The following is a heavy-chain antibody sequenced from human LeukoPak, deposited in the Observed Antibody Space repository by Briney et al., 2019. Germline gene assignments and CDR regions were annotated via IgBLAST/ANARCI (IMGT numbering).Heavy chain of an antibody. Sequence: SETLSLTCTVSGYSISSGYYWGWIRQPPGKGLEWIGSIYHSGSTYYNPSLKSRVTISVDKSKNQFSLKLSSVTAADTAVYYCARGAGGVRGYCSGGSCYRLPNWFDPWGQGTLVTVSS. CDR2: IYHSGST. J-gene: IGHJ5*02. CDR3: ARGAGGVRGYCSGGSCYRLPNWFDP. CDR1: GYSISSGYY. V-gene: IGHV4-38-2*02. D-gene: IGHD2-15*01.